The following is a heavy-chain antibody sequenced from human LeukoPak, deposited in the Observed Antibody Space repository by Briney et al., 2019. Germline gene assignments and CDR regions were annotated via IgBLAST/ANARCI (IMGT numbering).Heavy chain of an antibody. D-gene: IGHD3-22*01. V-gene: IGHV3-23*01. CDR2: ISGSGGST. J-gene: IGHJ3*02. CDR1: GFTFSSYA. Sequence: GGSLRLSCAASGFTFSSYAMSWVRQAPGKGLGWVSAISGSGGSTYSADSVKGRFTISRDNSNNTLYLQMNSVRAEDTAVYYCAKEKYDSSGYYWLGVGGAFDIWGQGTMVTVSS. CDR3: AKEKYDSSGYYWLGVGGAFDI.